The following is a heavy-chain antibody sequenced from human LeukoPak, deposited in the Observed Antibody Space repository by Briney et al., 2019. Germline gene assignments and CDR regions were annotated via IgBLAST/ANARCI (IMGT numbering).Heavy chain of an antibody. V-gene: IGHV4-39*07. CDR3: ARVFDGWDDFSVDY. CDR1: GGSIGSSSYY. Sequence: SETLSLTCTVSGGSIGSSSYYWGWIRQPPGKGLEWIGSIYYSGSTYYNPSLKSRVTISVDTSKNQFSLKLSSVTAADTAVYYCARVFDGWDDFSVDYWGQGTLVTVSS. J-gene: IGHJ4*02. D-gene: IGHD3-9*01. CDR2: IYYSGST.